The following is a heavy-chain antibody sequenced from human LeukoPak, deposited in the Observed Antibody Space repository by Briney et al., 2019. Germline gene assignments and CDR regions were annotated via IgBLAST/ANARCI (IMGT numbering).Heavy chain of an antibody. CDR1: GVRLSDYA. CDR3: ARTFDN. CDR2: MSSSGATI. J-gene: IGHJ4*02. V-gene: IGHV3-48*03. Sequence: PGGSLRLSCAASGVRLSDYAMNWVRQATGKGLEWVSYMSSSGATIYYRDPVKGRFTISRDNARNSLYLQMNSLRAEDTAVYYCARTFDNWGQGTLVTVSS.